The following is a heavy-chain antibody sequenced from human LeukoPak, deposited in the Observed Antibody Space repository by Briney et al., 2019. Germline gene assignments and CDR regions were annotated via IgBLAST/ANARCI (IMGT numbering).Heavy chain of an antibody. V-gene: IGHV3-21*01. CDR3: ARDQDCSSTSCYPRVYYYYMDV. D-gene: IGHD2-2*01. J-gene: IGHJ6*03. CDR1: GFTFSSYS. CDR2: ISSSSSYI. Sequence: GGSLRLSCAASGFTFSSYSMNWVRQAPGKGLEWVSSISSSSSYIYYADSVKGRFTISRDNAKNSLYLQMNSLRAEDTAVYYCARDQDCSSTSCYPRVYYYYMDVWGKGTTATVSS.